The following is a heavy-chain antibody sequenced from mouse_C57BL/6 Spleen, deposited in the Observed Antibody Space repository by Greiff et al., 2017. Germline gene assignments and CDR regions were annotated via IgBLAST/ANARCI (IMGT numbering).Heavy chain of an antibody. CDR1: GYTFTNYW. J-gene: IGHJ2*01. V-gene: IGHV1-63*01. CDR3: ARVGDCDVEYYFEY. Sequence: VKLLESGAELVRPGTSVKMSCKASGYTFTNYWIGWVKQRPGHGLEWIGDIYPGGGYTNYNEKFKDKATLTADTSSSTAYMQFSSLTSEDSAIYYCARVGDCDVEYYFEYWGQGTTLTVSS. CDR2: IYPGGGYT.